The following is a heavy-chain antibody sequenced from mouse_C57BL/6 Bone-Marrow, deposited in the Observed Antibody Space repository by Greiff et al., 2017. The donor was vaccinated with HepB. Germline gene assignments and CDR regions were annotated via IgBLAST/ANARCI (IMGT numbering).Heavy chain of an antibody. CDR3: AIQGGDY. J-gene: IGHJ2*01. V-gene: IGHV5-6*02. CDR2: ISSGGSYT. CDR1: GFTFSSYG. Sequence: EVMLVESGGDLVKPGGSLKLSCAASGFTFSSYGMSWVRQTPDKRLEWVATISSGGSYTYYPDSVKGRFTISRDNAKNTLYLQMSSLKSEDTAMYYCAIQGGDYWGQGTTLTVSS.